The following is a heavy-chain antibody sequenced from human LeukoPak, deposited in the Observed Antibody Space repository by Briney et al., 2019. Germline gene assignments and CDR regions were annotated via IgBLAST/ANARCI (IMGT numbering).Heavy chain of an antibody. V-gene: IGHV4-59*01. Sequence: PSETLSLTCTVSGGSISSYYWSWLRQPPGKGLEWIGYIYYSGSTNYNPSLTSRVTISVDTSKNQFSLKLSSVTAADTAVYYCAREYSSSSSLGYWGQGTLVTVSS. D-gene: IGHD6-6*01. CDR3: AREYSSSSSLGY. CDR1: GGSISSYY. J-gene: IGHJ4*02. CDR2: IYYSGST.